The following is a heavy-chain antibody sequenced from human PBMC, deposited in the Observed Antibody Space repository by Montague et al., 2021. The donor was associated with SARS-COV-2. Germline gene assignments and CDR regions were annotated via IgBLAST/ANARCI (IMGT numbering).Heavy chain of an antibody. Sequence: SLRLSCAVSGFTFTSYAMSWVRQAPGKGLEWVSGIVDSDSSTHYXXSLKGRFTISRDNSKNMVYLQMNSLRAEDTAVYYCARLDIMTAYPYEYWGQGTLVTVSS. J-gene: IGHJ4*02. CDR2: IVDSDSST. CDR3: ARLDIMTAYPYEY. D-gene: IGHD3-9*01. CDR1: GFTFTSYA. V-gene: IGHV3-23*01.